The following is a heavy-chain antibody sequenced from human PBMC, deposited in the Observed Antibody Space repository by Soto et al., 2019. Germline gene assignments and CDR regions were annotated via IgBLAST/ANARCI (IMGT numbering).Heavy chain of an antibody. CDR1: GYNFAGYW. D-gene: IGHD3-3*01. Sequence: GESLKISCKGSGYNFAGYWIAWVRQMPGKGLELMGIIYPSDSDTRYRPSFQGQVTISADKSISSAYLQWSSLRASDTAMYYCARGGVSTRTFDYWRQGTRVTVSS. CDR3: ARGGVSTRTFDY. V-gene: IGHV5-51*01. CDR2: IYPSDSDT. J-gene: IGHJ4*02.